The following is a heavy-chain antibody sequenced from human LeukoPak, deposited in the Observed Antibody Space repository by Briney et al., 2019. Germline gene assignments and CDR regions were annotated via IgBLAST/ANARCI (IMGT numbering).Heavy chain of an antibody. D-gene: IGHD5-18*01. J-gene: IGHJ3*02. CDR3: ASDGYSYDYESDI. CDR1: GYGFTSYY. CDR2: INPNSGGT. V-gene: IGHV1-2*02. Sequence: ASVKVSCKSSGYGFTSYYIHWVRQAPGQGLEWMGWINPNSGGTNYARKFQGRVTMTRDTSITTAYMELSRLRSDDTAVYFCASDGYSYDYESDIWGQGTMVTVSS.